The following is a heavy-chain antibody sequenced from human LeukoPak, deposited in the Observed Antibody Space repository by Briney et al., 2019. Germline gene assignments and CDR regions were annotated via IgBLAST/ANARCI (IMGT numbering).Heavy chain of an antibody. CDR1: GGSISSYY. V-gene: IGHV4-4*07. D-gene: IGHD3-10*01. CDR2: IYTSVST. CDR3: ARDGEYRFGESSYYYYYMDV. J-gene: IGHJ6*03. Sequence: SETLSLTCTVSGGSISSYYWSWIRQPAGEGLEWIGRIYTSVSTNYNPSLKSRVTMSVDTSRNQFSLKLSSVTAADTAVYYCARDGEYRFGESSYYYYYMDVWGKGTTVTVSS.